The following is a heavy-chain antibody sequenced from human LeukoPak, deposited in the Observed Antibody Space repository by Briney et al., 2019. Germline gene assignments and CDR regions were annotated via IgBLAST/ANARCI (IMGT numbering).Heavy chain of an antibody. CDR3: ARAAYSGSPEYFQH. D-gene: IGHD1-26*01. CDR1: GYTFTSYD. V-gene: IGHV1-8*01. CDR2: MNPNSGNT. J-gene: IGHJ1*01. Sequence: ASVKVSCKASGYTFTSYDINWVRQATGQGLEWMGWMNPNSGNTGYAQKFQGRVTMTRNTSISTAYMELSSLRPEDTAVYYCARAAYSGSPEYFQHWGQGTLVTVSS.